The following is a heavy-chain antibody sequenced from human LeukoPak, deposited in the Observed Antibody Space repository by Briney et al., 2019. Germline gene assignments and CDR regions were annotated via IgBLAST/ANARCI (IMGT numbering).Heavy chain of an antibody. Sequence: GSLRLSCAASGFTFSSYDMHWVRQATGKGLEWASAIGTAGDSYYASSGNGRFTISRENAKNSLYLQMNSLRARDTAVYYCARADYDSSGYHHRRYYGMDVWGQGTTVTVSS. CDR1: GFTFSSYD. J-gene: IGHJ6*02. V-gene: IGHV3-13*01. CDR2: IGTAGDS. CDR3: ARADYDSSGYHHRRYYGMDV. D-gene: IGHD3-22*01.